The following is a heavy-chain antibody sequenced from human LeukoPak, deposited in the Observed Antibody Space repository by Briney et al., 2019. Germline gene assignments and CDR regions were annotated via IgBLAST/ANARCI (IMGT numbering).Heavy chain of an antibody. J-gene: IGHJ3*02. CDR1: GFTFSSYA. Sequence: GGSLRLSCAASGFTFSSYAMHWVRQAPGKGLEWVAVISYDGSNKYYADSVKGRFTISRDNSKNTLYLQMNSLRAEDTDVYYCARDGSYDSSGFPDAFDIWGQGTMVTVSS. CDR3: ARDGSYDSSGFPDAFDI. V-gene: IGHV3-30*04. D-gene: IGHD3-22*01. CDR2: ISYDGSNK.